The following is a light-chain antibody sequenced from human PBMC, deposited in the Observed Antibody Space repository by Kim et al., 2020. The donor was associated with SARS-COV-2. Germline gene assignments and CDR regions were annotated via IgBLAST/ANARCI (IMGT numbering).Light chain of an antibody. CDR1: SLRSYY. CDR3: NSRDSSGNRLV. Sequence: ALGHTFRITCQGDSLRSYYASWYQQKPGQAPVLVIYGKNNRPSGIPDRFSGSSSGNTASLTITGAQAEDEADYYCNSRDSSGNRLVFGGGTQLTVL. J-gene: IGLJ3*02. V-gene: IGLV3-19*01. CDR2: GKN.